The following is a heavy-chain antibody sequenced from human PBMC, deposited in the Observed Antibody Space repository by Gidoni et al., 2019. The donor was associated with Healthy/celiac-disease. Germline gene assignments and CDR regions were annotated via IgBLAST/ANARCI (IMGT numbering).Heavy chain of an antibody. CDR1: GYTFTSYG. CDR2: ISAYNGNT. CDR3: ARDPGDYDSSGYSPYFDY. Sequence: QVQLVQSGAEVKKPGASVKVSCKASGYTFTSYGISWVRQAPGQGLEWMGWISAYNGNTNYAQKLQGRVTMTTDTSTSTAYMELRSLRSDDTAVYYCARDPGDYDSSGYSPYFDYWGQGTLVTVSS. J-gene: IGHJ4*02. V-gene: IGHV1-18*04. D-gene: IGHD3-22*01.